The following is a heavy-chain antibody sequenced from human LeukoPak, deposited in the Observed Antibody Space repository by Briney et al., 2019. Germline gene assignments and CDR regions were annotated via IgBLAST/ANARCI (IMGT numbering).Heavy chain of an antibody. CDR2: ISGSGGST. CDR1: GFTFSSYA. V-gene: IGHV3-23*01. J-gene: IGHJ6*02. D-gene: IGHD3-3*01. Sequence: QPGASLRLSCAASGFTFSSYAMSWVRQAPGKGLEWVSAISGSGGSTYYADSVKGRFTISRDNSKNTLYLQMNSLRAEDTAVYYCAKDYYDFWSGKYASYGMDVWGQGTTVTVFS. CDR3: AKDYYDFWSGKYASYGMDV.